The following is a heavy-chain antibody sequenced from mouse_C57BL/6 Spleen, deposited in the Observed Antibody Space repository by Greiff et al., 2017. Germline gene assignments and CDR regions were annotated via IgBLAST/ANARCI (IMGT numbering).Heavy chain of an antibody. CDR1: GYSITSGYY. CDR3: ARDRDGAFDY. CDR2: ISYDGSN. J-gene: IGHJ2*01. Sequence: EVQRVESGPGLVKPSQSLSLTCSVTGYSITSGYYWNWIRQFPGNKLEWMGYISYDGSNNYNPSLKTRISITRDTSKNQFFQKLNSVTTEDTATYYCARDRDGAFDYWGQGTTLTVSS. D-gene: IGHD2-3*01. V-gene: IGHV3-6*01.